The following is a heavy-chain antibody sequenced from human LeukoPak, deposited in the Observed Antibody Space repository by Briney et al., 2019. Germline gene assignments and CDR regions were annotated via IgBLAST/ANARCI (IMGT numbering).Heavy chain of an antibody. CDR2: INHSGST. V-gene: IGHV4-38-2*02. D-gene: IGHD2-2*01. CDR1: GYSISSGYY. J-gene: IGHJ5*02. CDR3: ARGLQVVPAAMKKRNWFDP. Sequence: PSETLSLTCTVSGYSISSGYYWSWIRQPPGKGLEWIGEINHSGSTNYNPSLKSRVTISVDTSKNQFSLKLSSVTAADTAVYYCARGLQVVPAAMKKRNWFDPWGQGTLVTVSS.